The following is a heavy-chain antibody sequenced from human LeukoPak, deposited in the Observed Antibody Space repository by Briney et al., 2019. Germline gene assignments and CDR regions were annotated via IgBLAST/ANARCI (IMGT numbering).Heavy chain of an antibody. CDR2: ISTYSGNT. Sequence: ASVKVSCKASGYTFTTYGISWVRQAPGQGLEWMGWISTYSGNTDYPQKLQGRVTMTTDTSTSTAYMELRSLRSDDTAVYYCARGSYYDYWGQGTLVTVSS. V-gene: IGHV1-18*01. J-gene: IGHJ4*02. CDR3: ARGSYYDY. D-gene: IGHD3-10*01. CDR1: GYTFTTYG.